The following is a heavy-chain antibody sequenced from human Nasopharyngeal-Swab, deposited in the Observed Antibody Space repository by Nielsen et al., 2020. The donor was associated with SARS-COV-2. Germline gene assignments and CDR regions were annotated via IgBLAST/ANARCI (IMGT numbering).Heavy chain of an antibody. V-gene: IGHV3-30-3*02. CDR1: GFTFSTSH. CDR3: TKEDSSGWGCFDF. J-gene: IGHJ4*02. Sequence: GGSLRLSCAASGFTFSTSHKHWVRQAPGKGLEWVATFSSDGHNKFYADSVKGRFTISSDNSENALFLQMNSLRDEDTAVYYCTKEDSSGWGCFDFWGPGTLVTVSS. CDR2: FSSDGHNK. D-gene: IGHD2-8*02.